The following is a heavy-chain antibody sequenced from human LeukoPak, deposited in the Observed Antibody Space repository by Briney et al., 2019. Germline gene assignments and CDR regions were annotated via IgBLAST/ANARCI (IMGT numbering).Heavy chain of an antibody. CDR2: IFYIGST. D-gene: IGHD6-19*01. Sequence: SETLSLTCTVSGGSISSYYWSWIRQSPGKGLEWIGYIFYIGSTNYNPSLKSRVTISVDTSKNQFSLKLSSVTAADTAVYYCARDLLIAVYNWFDPWGQGTLVTVSS. CDR1: GGSISSYY. J-gene: IGHJ5*02. CDR3: ARDLLIAVYNWFDP. V-gene: IGHV4-59*12.